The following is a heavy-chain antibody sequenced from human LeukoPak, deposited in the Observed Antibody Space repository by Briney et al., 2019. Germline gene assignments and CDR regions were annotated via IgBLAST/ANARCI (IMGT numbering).Heavy chain of an antibody. D-gene: IGHD4-17*01. J-gene: IGHJ4*02. CDR2: IYYSGST. Sequence: SETLSLTCTVSGGSISSSSYYWGWIRQPPEKGLEWIGSIYYSGSTYYNPSLKSRVSISVDTSKNQFSLKLSSVTAADTAVYYCARSQAYGIFDYWGQGTLVTVSS. V-gene: IGHV4-39*01. CDR3: ARSQAYGIFDY. CDR1: GGSISSSSYY.